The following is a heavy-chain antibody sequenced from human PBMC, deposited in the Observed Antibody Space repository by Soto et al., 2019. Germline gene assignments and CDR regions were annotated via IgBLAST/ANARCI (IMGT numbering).Heavy chain of an antibody. CDR2: IIPIFGTA. D-gene: IGHD3-22*01. CDR1: GDTFSSYA. Sequence: QVQLVQSGAEVKKPGSSVKVSCKASGDTFSSYAISWVRQAPGHGLEWMGGIIPIFGTANYAQKFQGRVTITADESTSTAYMELSSLRSEDTAVYYCARDGSGSRSRASPMDVWGQGTTVTVSS. V-gene: IGHV1-69*01. CDR3: ARDGSGSRSRASPMDV. J-gene: IGHJ6*02.